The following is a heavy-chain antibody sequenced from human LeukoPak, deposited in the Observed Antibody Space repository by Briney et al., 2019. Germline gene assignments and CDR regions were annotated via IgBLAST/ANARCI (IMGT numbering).Heavy chain of an antibody. CDR2: VSAGGGTT. Sequence: GGSLRLSCAASGFTFSTYAMNWVRQAPGKGLEWVSGVSAGGGTTYYGDSVKGRFTISRDNSKNTVFLQMNNLRAEDAAIYYCAKGFYDTGRYSPFDSWGQGSLVTVSS. V-gene: IGHV3-23*01. D-gene: IGHD3-22*01. J-gene: IGHJ4*02. CDR3: AKGFYDTGRYSPFDS. CDR1: GFTFSTYA.